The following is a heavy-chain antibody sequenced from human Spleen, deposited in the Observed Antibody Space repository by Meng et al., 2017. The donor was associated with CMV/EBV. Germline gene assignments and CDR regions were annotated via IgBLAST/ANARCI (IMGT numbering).Heavy chain of an antibody. J-gene: IGHJ6*02. CDR1: GYTFTSYY. Sequence: ASVKVSCKASGYTFTSYYMHWVRQAPGQGLEWMGIINPRGGGTNFPQNFQGRVTMTRDTSTSTVYMELSSLGSEDTAVYYCARDRGSGSYLSYYYSAMDVWGQGTTVTVSS. CDR2: INPRGGGT. D-gene: IGHD3-10*01. CDR3: ARDRGSGSYLSYYYSAMDV. V-gene: IGHV1-46*01.